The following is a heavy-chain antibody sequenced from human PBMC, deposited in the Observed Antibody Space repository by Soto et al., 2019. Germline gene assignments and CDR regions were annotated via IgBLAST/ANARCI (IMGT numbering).Heavy chain of an antibody. CDR2: INPSGGST. D-gene: IGHD6-13*01. CDR3: ARDREDSSSWYVRENWFDP. J-gene: IGHJ5*02. Sequence: ASVKVSCKASGYTFTSYYMHWVRQAPGQGLEWMGIINPSGGSTSYAQKFQGRVTMTRDTSTSTVYMELSSLRSEDTAVYYCARDREDSSSWYVRENWFDPWGQGTLVTVS. V-gene: IGHV1-46*01. CDR1: GYTFTSYY.